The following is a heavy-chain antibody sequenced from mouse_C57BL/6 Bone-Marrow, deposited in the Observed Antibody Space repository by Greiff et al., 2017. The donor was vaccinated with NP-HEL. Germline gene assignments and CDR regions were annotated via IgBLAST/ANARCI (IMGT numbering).Heavy chain of an antibody. CDR2: IYPGDGDT. CDR3: ARSNYYGSSSYAMDY. Sequence: VKLMESGPELVKPGASVKISCKASGYAFSSSWMNWVKQRPGKGLEWIGRIYPGDGDTNYNGKFKGKATLTADKSSSTAYMQLSSLTSEDSAVYFCARSNYYGSSSYAMDYWGQGTSVTVSS. J-gene: IGHJ4*01. CDR1: GYAFSSSW. D-gene: IGHD1-1*01. V-gene: IGHV1-82*01.